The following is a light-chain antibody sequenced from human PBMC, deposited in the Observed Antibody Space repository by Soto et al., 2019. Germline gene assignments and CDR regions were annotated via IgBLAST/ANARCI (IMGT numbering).Light chain of an antibody. V-gene: IGLV2-11*01. CDR3: CSYAGSYTFG. Sequence: QSALTQPRSVSGSPGQSVTMSSTGTSSDVGGYNYVSWYQQHPGKAPKLMIYDVSKRPSGVPDRFSGSKSGNTASLTISGLQAEDEADYYCCSYAGSYTFGFGGGTKLTVL. J-gene: IGLJ2*01. CDR1: SSDVGGYNY. CDR2: DVS.